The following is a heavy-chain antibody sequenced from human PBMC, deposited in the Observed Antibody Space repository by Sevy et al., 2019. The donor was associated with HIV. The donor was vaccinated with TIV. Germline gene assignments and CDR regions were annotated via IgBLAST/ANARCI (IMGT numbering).Heavy chain of an antibody. CDR2: LRSKGNSYAT. Sequence: GGSLRLACAASGFTFSGSAMQWVRQASGKGLEWVGRLRSKGNSYATAYAASVKGRFTISRDDSKNTVYLQMNSLKTEDTAVYYCTRGGARDSSSWYDYFDYWGQGTLVTVSS. D-gene: IGHD6-13*01. J-gene: IGHJ4*02. V-gene: IGHV3-73*01. CDR1: GFTFSGSA. CDR3: TRGGARDSSSWYDYFDY.